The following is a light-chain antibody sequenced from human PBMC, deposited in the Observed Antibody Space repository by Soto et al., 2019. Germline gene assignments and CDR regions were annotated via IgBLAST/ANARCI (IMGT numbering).Light chain of an antibody. CDR2: GAS. CDR1: QSFRGL. V-gene: IGKV3-20*01. CDR3: QQYGSSPRT. J-gene: IGKJ1*01. Sequence: EVVLTQSPVTLSLSPGERATLSCRASQSFRGLLAWYQQKPGQAPRLLIYGASNRATGIPDRFSGSGSGTDFTLTISRLEPEDFAVYYCQQYGSSPRTFGQGTKVDIK.